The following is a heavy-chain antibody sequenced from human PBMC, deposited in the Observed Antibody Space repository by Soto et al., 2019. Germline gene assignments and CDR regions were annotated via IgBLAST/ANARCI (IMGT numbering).Heavy chain of an antibody. J-gene: IGHJ6*02. CDR2: IIPIFGTA. V-gene: IGHV1-69*13. D-gene: IGHD3-3*01. CDR1: GGTFSSYA. CDR3: ARPITIFGVVIPYYYYGMDV. Sequence: GASVKVSCKASGGTFSSYAISWVRQAPGQGLEWMGGIIPIFGTANYAQKFQGRVTITADESTSTAYMELSSLRSEDTAVYYCARPITIFGVVIPYYYYGMDVWGQGTTVTVSS.